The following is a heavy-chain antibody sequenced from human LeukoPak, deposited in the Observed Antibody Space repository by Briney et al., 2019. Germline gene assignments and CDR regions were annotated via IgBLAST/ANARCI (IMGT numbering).Heavy chain of an antibody. CDR3: ARGYSYGPDY. Sequence: SETLSLTCTVSDGSISSYYWSWFRQPPGKGLEWIGYIYYSGSTNYNPSLKSRVTISVDTSKNQFSLKLSSVTAADTAVYYCARGYSYGPDYWGQGTLVTVSS. V-gene: IGHV4-59*01. D-gene: IGHD5-18*01. CDR1: DGSISSYY. CDR2: IYYSGST. J-gene: IGHJ4*02.